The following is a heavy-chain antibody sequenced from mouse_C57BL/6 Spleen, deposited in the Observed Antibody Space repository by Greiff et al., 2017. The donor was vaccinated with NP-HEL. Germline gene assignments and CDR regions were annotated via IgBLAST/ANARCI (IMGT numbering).Heavy chain of an antibody. CDR1: GYAFSSSW. D-gene: IGHD2-5*01. J-gene: IGHJ2*01. Sequence: VQLQQSGPELVKPGASVKISCKASGYAFSSSWMNWVKQRPGKGLEWIGRIYPGDGDTNYNGKFKGKATLTADKSSSTDYMQLSSLTSEDSAVYFCAREPYYSNLPYFDYWGQGTTLTVSS. CDR2: IYPGDGDT. CDR3: AREPYYSNLPYFDY. V-gene: IGHV1-82*01.